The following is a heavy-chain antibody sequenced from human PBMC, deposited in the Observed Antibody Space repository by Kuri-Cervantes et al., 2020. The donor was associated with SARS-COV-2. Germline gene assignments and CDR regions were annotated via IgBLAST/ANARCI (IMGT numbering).Heavy chain of an antibody. J-gene: IGHJ5*02. V-gene: IGHV4-30-2*01. CDR3: ARVAGCVGSFCYYTNWFDH. D-gene: IGHD3-22*01. CDR1: GGTITSDGYS. CDR2: IHASGSA. Sequence: LRLSCGVSGGTITSDGYSWSWIWQPPGKGLESIGFIHASGSAYYNPSLQSRVTISVDRSKTQFSQTVTSGTAADTAVYYCARVAGCVGSFCYYTNWFDHWGHGTLVTVSS.